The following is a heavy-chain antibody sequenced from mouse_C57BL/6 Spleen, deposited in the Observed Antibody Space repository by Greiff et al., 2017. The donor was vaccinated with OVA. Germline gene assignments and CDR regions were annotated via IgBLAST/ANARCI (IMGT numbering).Heavy chain of an antibody. D-gene: IGHD2-4*01. CDR1: GFSLTSYA. V-gene: IGHV2-9-1*01. J-gene: IGHJ4*01. Sequence: VKLMESGPGLVAPSQSLSITCTVSGFSLTSYAISWVRQPPGKGLEWLGVILTGGGTNYNSALKSRLSISKDNSKSQVFLKMNSLQTDDTARYYCAREALYYDYDERYAMDYWGQGTSVTVSS. CDR2: ILTGGGT. CDR3: AREALYYDYDERYAMDY.